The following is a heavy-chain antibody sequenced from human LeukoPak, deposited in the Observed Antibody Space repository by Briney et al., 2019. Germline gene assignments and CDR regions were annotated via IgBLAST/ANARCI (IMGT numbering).Heavy chain of an antibody. J-gene: IGHJ6*03. V-gene: IGHV4-59*01. Sequence: SETLSLTCTVSGGSISSYYWSWIRQPPGKGLEWIGYIYYSGSTNYNPSLKSRVTISVDTSKNQFSLKLSSVTAADTAVYYCARTTGYYYMDVWGKGTTVTISS. CDR2: IYYSGST. CDR1: GGSISSYY. CDR3: ARTTGYYYMDV. D-gene: IGHD1-1*01.